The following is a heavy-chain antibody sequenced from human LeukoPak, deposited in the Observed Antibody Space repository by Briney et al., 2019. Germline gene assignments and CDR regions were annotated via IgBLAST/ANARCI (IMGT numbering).Heavy chain of an antibody. D-gene: IGHD4-11*01. CDR1: GFIFSRSA. CDR3: AAGGPADYRSINDYGMDF. V-gene: IGHV1-58*01. Sequence: ASVKVSCKASGFIFSRSAVQWVRQARGQRLEWIGWIVVGSGNTNYAQRFQERVTITRDMSSSTAYMELSSLRSEDTAVYYCAAGGPADYRSINDYGMDFWGKGTTVTVSS. J-gene: IGHJ6*04. CDR2: IVVGSGNT.